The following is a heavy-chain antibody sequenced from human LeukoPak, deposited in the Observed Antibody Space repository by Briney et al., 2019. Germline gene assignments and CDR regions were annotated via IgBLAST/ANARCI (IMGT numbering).Heavy chain of an antibody. CDR3: ASRAAAGPFFFDY. J-gene: IGHJ4*02. CDR2: IYYSGST. CDR1: GGSINSYY. Sequence: PSETLSLTCTVSGGSINSYYWSWIRQPPGKGLEWIGYIYYSGSTNYNPSLKSRVTISVDTSKNQFSLKLSSVTAADTAVYYCASRAAAGPFFFDYWGQGTLVTVSS. V-gene: IGHV4-59*01. D-gene: IGHD6-13*01.